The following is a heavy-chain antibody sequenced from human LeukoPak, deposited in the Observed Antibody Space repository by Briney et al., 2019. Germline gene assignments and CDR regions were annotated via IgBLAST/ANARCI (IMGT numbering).Heavy chain of an antibody. CDR1: GFTFSNYA. J-gene: IGHJ4*02. Sequence: PGRSLRLSCAASGFTFSNYAMHWVRQAPGKGLEWVAVIWYGGSNKYYADSVKGRFTISRDNSKNTLYLQMNSLRAEDTAVYYCAKDGPYVVPAATLWYFDYWGQGTLVTVSS. D-gene: IGHD2-2*01. CDR3: AKDGPYVVPAATLWYFDY. CDR2: IWYGGSNK. V-gene: IGHV3-33*06.